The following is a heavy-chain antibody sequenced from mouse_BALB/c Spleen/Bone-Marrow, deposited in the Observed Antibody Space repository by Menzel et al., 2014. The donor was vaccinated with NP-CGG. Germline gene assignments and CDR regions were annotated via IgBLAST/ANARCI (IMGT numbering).Heavy chain of an antibody. J-gene: IGHJ3*01. CDR3: VREPYYGALFAY. Sequence: EVQVVESGGGLVKPGGSLKLSCAASGFTFSSYAMSWVRQSPEKRLEWVAEISSDGSYTYYPDTVTGRFTISKDNANNPLYLEISSLRSEGTAMYYCVREPYYGALFAYLGQGTLVTVSA. V-gene: IGHV5-9-4*01. D-gene: IGHD2-10*01. CDR1: GFTFSSYA. CDR2: ISSDGSYT.